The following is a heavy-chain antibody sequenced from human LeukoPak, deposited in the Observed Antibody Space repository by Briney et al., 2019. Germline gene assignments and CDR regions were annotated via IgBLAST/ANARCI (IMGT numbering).Heavy chain of an antibody. CDR2: IKQDGSEK. Sequence: GGSLRLSCAASGFTFSSYWMSWVRQAPGKGLEWVANIKQDGSEKYYVDSVKGRFTISRDNAKNSLYLQMNSLRAEDTAVYYCARDRGYDFWSGYQNWFDPWGQGTLVTVST. CDR3: ARDRGYDFWSGYQNWFDP. J-gene: IGHJ5*02. CDR1: GFTFSSYW. V-gene: IGHV3-7*01. D-gene: IGHD3-3*01.